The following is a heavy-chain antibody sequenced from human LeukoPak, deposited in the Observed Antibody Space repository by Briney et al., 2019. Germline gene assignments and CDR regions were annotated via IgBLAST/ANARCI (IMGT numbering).Heavy chain of an antibody. CDR1: GGSFSGYY. CDR3: AVVETAMVTFDY. V-gene: IGHV4-34*01. J-gene: IGHJ4*02. CDR2: INHSGST. Sequence: SETLSLTCAVYGGSFSGYYWSWIRQPPGKGLEWIGEINHSGSTYYNPSLKSRVTISVDTSKNQFSLKLSSVTAADTAVYYCAVVETAMVTFDYWGQGTLVTVSS. D-gene: IGHD5-18*01.